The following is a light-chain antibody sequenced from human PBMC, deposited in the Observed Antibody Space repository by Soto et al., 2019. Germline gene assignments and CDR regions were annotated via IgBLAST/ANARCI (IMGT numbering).Light chain of an antibody. J-gene: IGLJ3*02. Sequence: ALTQPPSASGSPGQSVTISCTGTSSDIGGYDYVSWYQQHPGKAPKLIIYEVSKRPSGVPDRFSGSKSGNTASLTVSGLQAEDEADYYCSSYAGSNNLVFAGGTKVTVL. CDR1: SSDIGGYDY. V-gene: IGLV2-8*01. CDR3: SSYAGSNNLV. CDR2: EVS.